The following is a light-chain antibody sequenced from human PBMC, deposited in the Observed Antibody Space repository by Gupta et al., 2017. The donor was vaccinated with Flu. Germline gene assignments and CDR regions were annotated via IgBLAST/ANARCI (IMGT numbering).Light chain of an antibody. CDR3: QSSDNTRDSWL. V-gene: IGLV1-40*01. Sequence: QSVLTQPPSVSGAPGQRVTISCTGSSSNIGAGHNVHWYQHLPGAAPKLLIYANNTRPSGVPDRFSGSKSGTSASLATSGLQSEDEADYYCQSSDNTRDSWLFGGGTKLTVL. J-gene: IGLJ3*02. CDR1: SSNIGAGHN. CDR2: ANN.